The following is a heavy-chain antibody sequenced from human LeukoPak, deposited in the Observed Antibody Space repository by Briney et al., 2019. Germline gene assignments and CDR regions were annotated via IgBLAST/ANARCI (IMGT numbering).Heavy chain of an antibody. CDR2: ISGSGSGGST. J-gene: IGHJ4*02. D-gene: IGHD5-24*01. Sequence: GGSLRLSCAASGFTVSSNYMSWVRQAPGKGLEWVSSISGSGSGGSTYYADSVKGRFTISRDNSKNTLYLQMNSLRAEDTAVYYCAKSGYNRFDYWGQGTLVTVSS. CDR3: AKSGYNRFDY. CDR1: GFTVSSNY. V-gene: IGHV3-23*01.